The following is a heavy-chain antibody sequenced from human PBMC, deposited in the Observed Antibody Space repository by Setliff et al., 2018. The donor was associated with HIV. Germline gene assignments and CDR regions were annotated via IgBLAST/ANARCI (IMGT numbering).Heavy chain of an antibody. CDR2: IYYSGST. CDR1: AGSITGYF. V-gene: IGHV4-59*06. CDR3: ARGGRVAGIGVWGSWFDP. Sequence: NPSETLSLTCSVSAGSITGYFWTWIRQAPGKGLEWLGYIYYSGSTYYNPSLKSRVSISVDTSKNQFSLKLSSVTAADTAVYYCARGGRVAGIGVWGSWFDPWGQGTLVTVSS. D-gene: IGHD6-19*01. J-gene: IGHJ5*02.